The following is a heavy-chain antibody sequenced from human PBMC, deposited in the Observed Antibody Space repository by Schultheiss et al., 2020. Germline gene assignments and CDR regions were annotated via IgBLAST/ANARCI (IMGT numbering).Heavy chain of an antibody. D-gene: IGHD3-9*01. J-gene: IGHJ6*02. CDR3: AKGGHYDILTGYSSGYYYGMDV. Sequence: SVKVSCKASGGTFSSYAISWVRQAPGQGLEWMGGIIPIFGTANYAQKFQGRVTITADESTSTAYMELSSLRAEDTAVYYCAKGGHYDILTGYSSGYYYGMDVWGQGTTVTVSS. CDR2: IIPIFGTA. CDR1: GGTFSSYA. V-gene: IGHV1-69*13.